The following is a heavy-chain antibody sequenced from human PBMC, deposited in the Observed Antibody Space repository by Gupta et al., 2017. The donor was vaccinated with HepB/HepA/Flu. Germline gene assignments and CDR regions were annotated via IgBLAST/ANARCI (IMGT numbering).Heavy chain of an antibody. CDR2: INHSGST. CDR3: ARAADYDFLSGYVDGMDV. Sequence: QVQLQQWGAGLLKPSENLSTTCAVYGGSFSGYYCSWNRQPRGKGLEWIGEINHSGSTNYNPSLKSRVTISVDTSKNQFSLKLSSVTAADTAVYYCARAADYDFLSGYVDGMDVWGQGTTVTVSS. CDR1: GGSFSGYY. V-gene: IGHV4-34*01. J-gene: IGHJ6*02. D-gene: IGHD3-3*01.